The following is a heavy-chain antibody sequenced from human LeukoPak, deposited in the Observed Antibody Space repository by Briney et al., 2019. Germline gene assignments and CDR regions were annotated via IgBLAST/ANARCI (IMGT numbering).Heavy chain of an antibody. Sequence: GGSLRLSCAASGFTFSSYAMSWVRQAPGKGLEWVSAISGSGGSTYYADSVKGRFTISRDNSKNTLFLQMNSLRADDTAVYYCARDDYGETFDYWGQGTLVTVSS. CDR1: GFTFSSYA. V-gene: IGHV3-23*01. CDR2: ISGSGGST. J-gene: IGHJ4*02. CDR3: ARDDYGETFDY. D-gene: IGHD4-17*01.